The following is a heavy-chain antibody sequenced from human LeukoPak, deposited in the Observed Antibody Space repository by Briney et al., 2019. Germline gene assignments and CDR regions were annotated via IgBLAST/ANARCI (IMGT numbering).Heavy chain of an antibody. CDR2: ISGSGGSK. Sequence: GGSLRLSCAASGFTFSSYAMSWVRQAPGKGLEWVSAISGSGGSKYYADSVKGRFTISRDNSKNTLYLEMNSLRAEDTAVYYCAKDWGYYWNHFDYWGQGTLVTVSS. D-gene: IGHD3-22*01. J-gene: IGHJ4*02. CDR3: AKDWGYYWNHFDY. V-gene: IGHV3-23*01. CDR1: GFTFSSYA.